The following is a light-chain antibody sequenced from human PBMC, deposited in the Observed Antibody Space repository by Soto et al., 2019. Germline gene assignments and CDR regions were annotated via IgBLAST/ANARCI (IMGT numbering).Light chain of an antibody. CDR3: SSYTSSRTLV. V-gene: IGLV2-14*01. J-gene: IGLJ2*01. CDR1: STDVGAYNY. CDR2: EVN. Sequence: QSALTQPASVSESPGQSITISCTGTSTDVGAYNYVSWYQKYPGKAPKLMIYEVNYRPSGVSNRFSGSKSGNTASLTISGLQVEDEADYYCSSYTSSRTLVFGGGTKVTVL.